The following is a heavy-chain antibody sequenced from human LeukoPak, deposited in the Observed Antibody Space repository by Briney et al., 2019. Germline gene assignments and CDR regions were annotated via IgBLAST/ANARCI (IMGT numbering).Heavy chain of an antibody. V-gene: IGHV4-34*01. CDR1: GGSFSGYY. CDR2: INHSGST. CDR3: AVGSSTSWGTTNWFDP. J-gene: IGHJ5*02. Sequence: SETLSLTCAVYGGSFSGYYWSWIRQPPGKGLEWIGEINHSGSTNYNPSLKSRVTISVDTSKNQFSLKLSSVTAADTAVYYCAVGSSTSWGTTNWFDPWGQGTLVTVSS. D-gene: IGHD2-2*01.